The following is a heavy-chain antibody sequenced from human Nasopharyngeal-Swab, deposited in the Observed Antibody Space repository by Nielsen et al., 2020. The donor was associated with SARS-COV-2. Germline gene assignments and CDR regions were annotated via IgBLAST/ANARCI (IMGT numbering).Heavy chain of an antibody. CDR3: ARGLGIFGFPRGGMDV. D-gene: IGHD3-3*01. Sequence: ASVKVSCKASGYTFTSYAMHWVCQAPGQRLEWMGWINAGNGNTKYSQKFQGRVTITRDTSASTAYMELSSLRSEDTAVYYCARGLGIFGFPRGGMDVWGQGTTVTVSS. CDR1: GYTFTSYA. J-gene: IGHJ6*02. V-gene: IGHV1-3*01. CDR2: INAGNGNT.